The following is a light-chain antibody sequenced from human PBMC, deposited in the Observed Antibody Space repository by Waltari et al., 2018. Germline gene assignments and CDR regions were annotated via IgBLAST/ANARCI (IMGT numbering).Light chain of an antibody. J-gene: IGKJ4*01. Sequence: AIRMTQSPSSLSASPGDRVTIPCRATQNISSYLAWYQQRSGKAPKLLIYAASTLQTGVPSRFSGSGSGTDLTLTISRLQSEDLATYYCQQYYNYPFTFGGGTKV. CDR2: AAS. V-gene: IGKV1-8*01. CDR1: QNISSY. CDR3: QQYYNYPFT.